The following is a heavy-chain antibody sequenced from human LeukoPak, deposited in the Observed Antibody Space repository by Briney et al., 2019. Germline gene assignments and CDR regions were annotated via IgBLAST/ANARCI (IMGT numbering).Heavy chain of an antibody. J-gene: IGHJ4*02. Sequence: SETLSLTCTVSGVSIRSSSFYWGWIRQPPGKGLEWIGSIYYSGSTYYRPSLKSRVTTSVDTSKNQFSLRLSSVTAADTAVYYCARGLRWDLTISGTSTFDYWGQGSLVTVSS. CDR1: GVSIRSSSFY. D-gene: IGHD1-26*01. CDR2: IYYSGST. CDR3: ARGLRWDLTISGTSTFDY. V-gene: IGHV4-39*01.